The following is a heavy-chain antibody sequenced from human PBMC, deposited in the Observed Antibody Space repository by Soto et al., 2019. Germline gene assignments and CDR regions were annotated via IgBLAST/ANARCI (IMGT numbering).Heavy chain of an antibody. CDR1: GYTFTSYY. Sequence: QVQLVQSGAEVKKPGASVKLSCKASGYTFTSYYLHWVRQAPGQGLEWMGIIFPSGGSTSSAQRFQGRVTMTRDTSTSTVYMELSSLRSEDTAVYYCAREVGGSGSYYPPHYGMDVWGQGTTVTVSS. D-gene: IGHD3-10*01. CDR3: AREVGGSGSYYPPHYGMDV. V-gene: IGHV1-46*01. J-gene: IGHJ6*02. CDR2: IFPSGGST.